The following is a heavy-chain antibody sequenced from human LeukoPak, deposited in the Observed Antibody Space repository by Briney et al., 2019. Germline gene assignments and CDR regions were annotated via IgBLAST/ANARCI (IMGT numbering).Heavy chain of an antibody. CDR3: ARQTAAGLGVSDP. CDR2: INPSGGST. Sequence: ASVKVSCKASGYTFTSYYMHWVRQAPGQGLEWMGIINPSGGSTSYAQKFQGRVTMTRDTSTSTVYMELRSLRSDDTAVYYCARQTAAGLGVSDPWGQGTLVTVSS. D-gene: IGHD6-13*01. CDR1: GYTFTSYY. J-gene: IGHJ5*02. V-gene: IGHV1-46*01.